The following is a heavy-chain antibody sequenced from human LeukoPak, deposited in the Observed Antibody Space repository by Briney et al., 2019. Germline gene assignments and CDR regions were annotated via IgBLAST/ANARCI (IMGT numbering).Heavy chain of an antibody. D-gene: IGHD6-13*01. CDR3: ARDYSSSWYEGGSEWFDP. Sequence: ASVKVSCKASGYTLTSYGISWVRQAPGQGLEWMGWISAYNGNTNYAQKLQGRVTMTTDTSTSTAYMELRSLRSDDTAVYYCARDYSSSWYEGGSEWFDPWGQGTLVTVSS. V-gene: IGHV1-18*04. CDR2: ISAYNGNT. CDR1: GYTLTSYG. J-gene: IGHJ5*02.